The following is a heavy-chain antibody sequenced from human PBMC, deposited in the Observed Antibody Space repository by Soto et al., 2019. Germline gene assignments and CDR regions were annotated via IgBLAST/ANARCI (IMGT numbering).Heavy chain of an antibody. CDR2: ITPFNGNT. J-gene: IGHJ6*02. Sequence: QMQLVQSGAEVKKTGSSVKVSCKASGYTFTYRYLHWVRQAPGQALEWMGWITPFNGNTNYAQKFQDRVTVTRYSSISTAYMELSSLRSEDTAIYYCARSDGDGDYSYAMDVWGQGTTVTVSS. V-gene: IGHV1-45*02. CDR3: ARSDGDGDYSYAMDV. CDR1: GYTFTYRY. D-gene: IGHD3-10*01.